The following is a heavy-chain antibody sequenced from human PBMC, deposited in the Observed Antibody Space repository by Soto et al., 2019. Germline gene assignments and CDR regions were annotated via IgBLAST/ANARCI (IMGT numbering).Heavy chain of an antibody. CDR3: ARDKYYYDSSCQNYYYYGMDV. CDR1: GGSISSYY. J-gene: IGHJ6*02. D-gene: IGHD3-22*01. CDR2: IYYSGST. V-gene: IGHV4-59*01. Sequence: PSETLSLTCTVSGGSISSYYWSWIRQPPGKGLEWIGYIYYSGSTNYNPSLKSRVTISVDTSKNQFSLKLSSVTAADTAVYYCARDKYYYDSSCQNYYYYGMDVWGQGTTVTVYS.